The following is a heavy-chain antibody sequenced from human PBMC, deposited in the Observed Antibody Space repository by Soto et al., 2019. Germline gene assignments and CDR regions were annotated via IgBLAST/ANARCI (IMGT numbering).Heavy chain of an antibody. V-gene: IGHV6-1*01. CDR3: ARDRLGDGYNDY. CDR1: GDSVSSNSAA. J-gene: IGHJ4*02. CDR2: TYYRSKWYN. D-gene: IGHD5-12*01. Sequence: SQTLSLTCVISGDSVSSNSAAWSWIRQSPSRGLEWLGRTYYRSKWYNNYAVSVKSRITINPDTSKNQFSLQLNSVTPGDTAVYYCARDRLGDGYNDYWGQGTLVTSPQ.